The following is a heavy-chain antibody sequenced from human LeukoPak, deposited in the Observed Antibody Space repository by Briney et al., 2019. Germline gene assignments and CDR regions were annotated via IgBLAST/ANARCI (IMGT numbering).Heavy chain of an antibody. J-gene: IGHJ6*01. CDR3: ARSGYSSAHGYYYYGMDV. CDR2: IDPSDSYT. V-gene: IGHV5-10-1*01. D-gene: IGHD3-22*01. Sequence: GESLKISCKGSGYSFTSYWISWVRQMPGKGLEWMGRIDPSDSYTNYSPSFQGHVTISADKSISTAYLQWSSLKASDTAMYYCARSGYSSAHGYYYYGMDVWGQGTTVTVSS. CDR1: GYSFTSYW.